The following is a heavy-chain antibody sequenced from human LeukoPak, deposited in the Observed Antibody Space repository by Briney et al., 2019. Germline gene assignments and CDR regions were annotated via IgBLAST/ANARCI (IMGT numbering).Heavy chain of an antibody. CDR1: GFTFDDYT. CDR2: ISWDGGST. D-gene: IGHD5-24*01. Sequence: GGSLRLSCAASGFTFDDYTMHWVRQAPGKGLESVSLISWDGGSTYYADSVKGRFTISRDNSKNSLYLQMNSLRTEDTALYYCAKDFTGVEMATIESDYFDYWGQGTLVTVSS. CDR3: AKDFTGVEMATIESDYFDY. V-gene: IGHV3-43*01. J-gene: IGHJ4*02.